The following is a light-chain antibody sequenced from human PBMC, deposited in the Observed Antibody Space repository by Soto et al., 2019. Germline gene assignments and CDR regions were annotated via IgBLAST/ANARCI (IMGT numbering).Light chain of an antibody. J-gene: IGKJ4*01. Sequence: EIVITHSPSARSVSPVEGATLSCRASQIVSIKLAWYQQKLGQAPRLLIYDTSTRATGIPARFSGSGSGTDFTLTISSLEPEDFAVYYCQQRRNWPPRLNFGGGTRVDIK. CDR2: DTS. CDR3: QQRRNWPPRLN. V-gene: IGKV3-11*01. CDR1: QIVSIK.